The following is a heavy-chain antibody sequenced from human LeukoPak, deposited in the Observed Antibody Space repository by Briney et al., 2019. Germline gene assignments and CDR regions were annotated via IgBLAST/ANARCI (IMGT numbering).Heavy chain of an antibody. V-gene: IGHV4-38-2*02. CDR3: ARLVYGDYEVDY. CDR1: GYSISSGYY. J-gene: IGHJ4*02. CDR2: IYHSGST. D-gene: IGHD4-17*01. Sequence: PSETLSLTCTVSGYSISSGYYWGWIRQPPGKGLEWIGSIYHSGSTYYNPSLKSRVTISVDTSKNQFSLKLSSVTAADTAVYYCARLVYGDYEVDYWGQGTLVTVSS.